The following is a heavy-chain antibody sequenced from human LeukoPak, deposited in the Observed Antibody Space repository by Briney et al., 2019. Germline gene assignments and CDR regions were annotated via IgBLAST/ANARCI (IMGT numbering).Heavy chain of an antibody. CDR1: SGSINSGSYS. D-gene: IGHD3-10*01. CDR3: ARWYGSGTRNPWFDS. CDR2: VYHSGGT. Sequence: SETLSLTCAVASGSINSGSYSWSWIRQPPGRGLEWVGYVYHSGGTYYNPSLKTPVTISIDRSKNQFSLKMSSVGAADTAVYYCARWYGSGTRNPWFDSWGQGALVTVSS. V-gene: IGHV4-30-2*01. J-gene: IGHJ5*01.